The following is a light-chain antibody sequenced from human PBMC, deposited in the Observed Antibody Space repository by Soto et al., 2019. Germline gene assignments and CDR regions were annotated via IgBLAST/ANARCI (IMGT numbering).Light chain of an antibody. V-gene: IGKV3-20*01. CDR1: QSVSSSY. CDR3: QQYGSSLWT. J-gene: IGKJ1*01. CDR2: GVS. Sequence: EIVLTQSPGTLSLSPGERATLFCRASQSVSSSYLAWYQQKPGQAPRLLIYGVSSRATAIPDRFSGSGSGTDFTLTISRLEPEDFAMYYCQQYGSSLWTFGQGTKVEIK.